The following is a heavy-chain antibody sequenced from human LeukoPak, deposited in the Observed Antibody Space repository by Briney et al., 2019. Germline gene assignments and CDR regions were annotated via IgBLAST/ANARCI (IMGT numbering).Heavy chain of an antibody. CDR3: ARVPAGGSSHPLDY. V-gene: IGHV4-39*07. Sequence: SETLSLTCTVSGGSISSSSYYWGWIRQPPGKGLEWIGSIYYSGSTYYNPSLKSRVTISVDTSKNQFSLKLSSVTAADTAVYYCARVPAGGSSHPLDYWGQGTLVTVSS. J-gene: IGHJ4*02. D-gene: IGHD6-13*01. CDR2: IYYSGST. CDR1: GGSISSSSYY.